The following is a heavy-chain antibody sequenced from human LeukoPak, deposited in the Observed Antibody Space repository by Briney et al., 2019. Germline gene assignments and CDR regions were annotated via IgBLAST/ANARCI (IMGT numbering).Heavy chain of an antibody. V-gene: IGHV1-69*01. D-gene: IGHD6-13*01. CDR1: GGTFSSYA. CDR2: IIPIFGTA. CDR3: ARAPEQQLVEGWFDP. J-gene: IGHJ5*02. Sequence: ASVKVSCKASGGTFSSYAISWVRQAPGQGLEWMGGIIPIFGTANYAQKFQGRVTITADESTSTAYMELSSLRSEDTAVYYCARAPEQQLVEGWFDPWGQGTLVTVSS.